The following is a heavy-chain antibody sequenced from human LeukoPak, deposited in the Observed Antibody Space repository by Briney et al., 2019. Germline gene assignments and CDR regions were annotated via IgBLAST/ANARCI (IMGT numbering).Heavy chain of an antibody. J-gene: IGHJ6*02. D-gene: IGHD5-18*01. V-gene: IGHV3-30*18. CDR2: ISYDGSDK. CDR1: GSTFSSHG. Sequence: AGGSLRLSCAASGSTFSSHGIHWVRQAPGKGLEWVAVISYDGSDKYYADSVKGRFTISRDNAKNTVYLQMNSLRPEDTAVYYCAKRRTVDTAMVTHYYGMDVWGQGTTVTVSS. CDR3: AKRRTVDTAMVTHYYGMDV.